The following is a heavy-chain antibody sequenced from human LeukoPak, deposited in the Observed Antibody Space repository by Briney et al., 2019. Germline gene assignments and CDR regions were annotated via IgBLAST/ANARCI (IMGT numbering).Heavy chain of an antibody. V-gene: IGHV3-74*01. Sequence: GGSLRLSCAASGFTFSSSWMHWVRQAPGKGLVWVSRINPDGTTTAYADSVKGRFTISRDDAQNALYLQMTSLRAEDTAVYYCARGYTAIDYWGQGTLVTVSS. CDR3: ARGYTAIDY. CDR2: INPDGTTT. D-gene: IGHD5-18*01. CDR1: GFTFSSSW. J-gene: IGHJ4*02.